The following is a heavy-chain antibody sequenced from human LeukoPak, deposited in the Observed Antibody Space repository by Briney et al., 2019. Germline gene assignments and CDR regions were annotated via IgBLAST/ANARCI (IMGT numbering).Heavy chain of an antibody. CDR3: ASYGSGSYRFDP. D-gene: IGHD3-10*01. CDR2: IYFSGST. V-gene: IGHV4-31*03. J-gene: IGHJ5*02. Sequence: PSQTLSLTCTVSGVSLSSGGYYWNWIRQLPGKGLEWIGYIYFSGSTYYNPSLKSRVIISVDTSKNQFSLKLNSVTAADTAVYYCASYGSGSYRFDPWGQGTLVTVSS. CDR1: GVSLSSGGYY.